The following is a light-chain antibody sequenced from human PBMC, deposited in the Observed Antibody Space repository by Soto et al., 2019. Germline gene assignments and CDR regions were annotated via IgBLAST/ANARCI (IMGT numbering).Light chain of an antibody. Sequence: QSVLTQPPSASGTPGQRITISCSGSSSNIGSHSVNWYQQLPGTAPKLLIYRSSQRPSGVPDRFSGSKSGTSASLAISGLQSGDEADYYCALWDDSLNGPLFGGGTKVTVL. CDR1: SSNIGSHS. CDR2: RSS. V-gene: IGLV1-44*01. CDR3: ALWDDSLNGPL. J-gene: IGLJ3*02.